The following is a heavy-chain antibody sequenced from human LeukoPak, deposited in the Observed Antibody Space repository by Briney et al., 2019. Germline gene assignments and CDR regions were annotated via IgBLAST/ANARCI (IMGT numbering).Heavy chain of an antibody. V-gene: IGHV3-33*06. J-gene: IGHJ5*02. CDR3: AKDLGYSFDP. CDR2: IWYDGSNK. D-gene: IGHD2-15*01. CDR1: GFTFSSYG. Sequence: SGRSLRLSCAASGFTFSSYGMHWVRQAPGKGLEWVAVIWYDGSNKYYADSVKGRFTISRDNSKNTLYLQMISLRAEDTAVYYCAKDLGYSFDPWGQGTLVTVSS.